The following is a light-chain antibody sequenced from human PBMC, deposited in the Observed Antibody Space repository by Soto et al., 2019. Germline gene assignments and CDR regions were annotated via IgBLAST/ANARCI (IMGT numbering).Light chain of an antibody. CDR1: QNVSRF. CDR3: QQCTNWPLRT. Sequence: EIVLTQSPATLSLSPGERATLSCRASQNVSRFLAWYQRRPGQAPRLLIYHADERATGVPARFSGGGSGTDFTLTITSLEPEDFAVYYCQQCTNWPLRTFGGGTKVDIK. V-gene: IGKV3-11*01. J-gene: IGKJ4*01. CDR2: HAD.